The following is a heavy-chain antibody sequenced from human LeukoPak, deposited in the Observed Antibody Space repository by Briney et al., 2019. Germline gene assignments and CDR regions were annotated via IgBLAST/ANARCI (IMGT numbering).Heavy chain of an antibody. CDR1: GFTFSNYV. D-gene: IGHD1-14*01. CDR2: ISDGGGTT. CDR3: AKVGTGDLFRALDY. Sequence: GGSLRLSCAASGFTFSNYVMSWVRQAPGKGLEWVSAISDGGGTTYYADSVQGRFTISRDYSKNTLFLQMNSLRADDTAVYYCAKVGTGDLFRALDYWGQGTLVTVSS. V-gene: IGHV3-23*01. J-gene: IGHJ4*02.